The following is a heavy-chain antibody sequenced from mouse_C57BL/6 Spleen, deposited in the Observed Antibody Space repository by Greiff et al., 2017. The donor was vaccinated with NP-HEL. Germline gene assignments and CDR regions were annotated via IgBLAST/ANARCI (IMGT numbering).Heavy chain of an antibody. V-gene: IGHV1-18*01. J-gene: IGHJ4*01. D-gene: IGHD1-1*01. CDR3: ARDGLYGTSYYAMDY. CDR1: GYTFTDYN. Sequence: EVQLQQSGPELVKPGASVKIPCKASGYTFTDYNMDWVKQSHGKSLEWIGDINPNNGGTIYNQKFKGKATLTVDKSSSTAYMERRSLTSEDTAVYYCARDGLYGTSYYAMDYWGQGTSVTVSS. CDR2: INPNNGGT.